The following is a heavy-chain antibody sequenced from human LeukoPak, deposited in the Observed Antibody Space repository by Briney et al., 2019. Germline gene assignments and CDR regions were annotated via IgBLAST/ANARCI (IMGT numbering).Heavy chain of an antibody. CDR3: ARSLRQQGFDY. V-gene: IGHV1-46*01. CDR1: GYTFTSYY. Sequence: ASVKVSCKASGYTFTSYYMHWVRQAPGQGLEWMGIINPSGGSTSYAQKFQGRVTMTRDMSTSTVYMELSSLRSEDTAVYYCARSLRQQGFDYWGQGTLVTVSS. CDR2: INPSGGST. J-gene: IGHJ4*02.